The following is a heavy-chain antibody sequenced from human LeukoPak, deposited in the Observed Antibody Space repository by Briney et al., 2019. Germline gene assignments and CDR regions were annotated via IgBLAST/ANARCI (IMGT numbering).Heavy chain of an antibody. J-gene: IGHJ4*02. Sequence: SETLSLTCTVSGGSISSYYWSWIRQPPGKGLEWIGYIYYSGSTNYNPSLKSRVTISVDTSKNQFSLKLSSVAAADTAVYYCARGVVIAPQTFDYWGQGTLVTVSS. CDR1: GGSISSYY. CDR3: ARGVVIAPQTFDY. D-gene: IGHD2-21*01. V-gene: IGHV4-59*01. CDR2: IYYSGST.